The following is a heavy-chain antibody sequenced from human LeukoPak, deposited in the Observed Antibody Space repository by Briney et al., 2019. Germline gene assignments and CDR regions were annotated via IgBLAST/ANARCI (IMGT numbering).Heavy chain of an antibody. J-gene: IGHJ4*02. Sequence: GGSLRLSCAASGFTFSSYGMHWVRQAPGKGLEWVALIRYDGSNKYYADSVKGRFTISRDNSKNTLYLQMNSLRAEDTAVYYCARSDILTGYSYFDYWGQGTLVTVSS. CDR3: ARSDILTGYSYFDY. D-gene: IGHD3-9*01. V-gene: IGHV3-30*02. CDR2: IRYDGSNK. CDR1: GFTFSSYG.